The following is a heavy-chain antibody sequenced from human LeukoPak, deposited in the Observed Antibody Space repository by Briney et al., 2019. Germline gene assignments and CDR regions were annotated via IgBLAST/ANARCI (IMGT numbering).Heavy chain of an antibody. CDR3: ARENSGSSARDH. D-gene: IGHD3-10*01. Sequence: SETLSLTCTVSGGSISSRSSYWGWIRQPPGKGLEWIGNIYYYGSTYYNPSLKSRVTISVDTSKNQFSLKLRSVTAADTAVYYCARENSGSSARDHWGQGTLVTVSS. V-gene: IGHV4-39*07. CDR2: IYYYGST. J-gene: IGHJ4*02. CDR1: GGSISSRSSY.